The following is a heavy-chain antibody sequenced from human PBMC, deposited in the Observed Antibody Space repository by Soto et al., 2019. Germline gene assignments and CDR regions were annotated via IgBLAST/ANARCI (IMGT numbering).Heavy chain of an antibody. J-gene: IGHJ6*03. CDR3: ARHKHPEYCSSTSCYDYYYMDV. CDR2: IYYSGST. CDR1: GGSISSSSYY. Sequence: PSETLSLTCTVSGGSISSSSYYWGWIRQPPGKGLEWIGSIYYSGSTYYNPSLKSRVTISVDTSKNQFSLKLSSVTAADTAVYYCARHKHPEYCSSTSCYDYYYMDVWGKGTTVTVSS. D-gene: IGHD2-2*01. V-gene: IGHV4-39*01.